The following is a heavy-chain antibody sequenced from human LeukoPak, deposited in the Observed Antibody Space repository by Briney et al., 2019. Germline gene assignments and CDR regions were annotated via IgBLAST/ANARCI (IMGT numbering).Heavy chain of an antibody. CDR2: INPNSGGT. Sequence: ASVKVSCEASGYTFTGYYMHWVRQAPGQGLEWMGWINPNSGGTNYAQKFQGRVTMTRDTSISTAYMELSRLRSDDTAVYYCAREFGYSSSRAVDYWGQGTLVTVSS. V-gene: IGHV1-2*02. CDR1: GYTFTGYY. D-gene: IGHD6-13*01. J-gene: IGHJ4*02. CDR3: AREFGYSSSRAVDY.